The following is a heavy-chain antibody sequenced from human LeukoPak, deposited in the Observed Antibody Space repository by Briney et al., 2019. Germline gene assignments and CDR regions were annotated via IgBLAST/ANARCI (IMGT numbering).Heavy chain of an antibody. CDR2: MNPNSGNT. Sequence: ASVKVSCKASGYTFTSYDINWVRQATGQGLEWMGWMNPNSGNTGYAQKFQGRVTITRNTSISTAYMELSSLRSEGTAVYYCARGGVWSGYYGSWGQGTLVTVSS. CDR1: GYTFTSYD. V-gene: IGHV1-8*03. CDR3: ARGGVWSGYYGS. J-gene: IGHJ4*02. D-gene: IGHD3-3*01.